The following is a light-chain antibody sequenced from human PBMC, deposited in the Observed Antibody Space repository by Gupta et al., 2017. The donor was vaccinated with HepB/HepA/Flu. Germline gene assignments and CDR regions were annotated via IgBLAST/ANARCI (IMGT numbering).Light chain of an antibody. CDR1: QSLVYSDGKTY. CDR3: MQGTHPYT. Sequence: DVVMTQSPLSLPVTLGQPASISCRSSQSLVYSDGKTYLNWFQQRPGQSPRRLIYKVSNRDSGVPDRFSGSGSGTDFTLKISRVEAEDVGVYYCMQGTHPYTFGQGTKLEIK. V-gene: IGKV2-30*01. CDR2: KVS. J-gene: IGKJ2*01.